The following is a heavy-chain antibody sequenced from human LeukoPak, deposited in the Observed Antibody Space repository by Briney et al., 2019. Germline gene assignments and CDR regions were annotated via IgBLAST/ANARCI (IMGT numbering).Heavy chain of an antibody. CDR2: INHSGST. CDR3: ARGTRGYYDSSGYYYGY. Sequence: PSETLSLTCAVYGGSFSGYYWSWIRQPPGRGLEWIGEINHSGSTNYNPSLKSRVTISVDTSKNQFSLKLGSVTAADTAVYYCARGTRGYYDSSGYYYGYWGQGTLVTVSS. V-gene: IGHV4-34*01. J-gene: IGHJ4*02. CDR1: GGSFSGYY. D-gene: IGHD3-22*01.